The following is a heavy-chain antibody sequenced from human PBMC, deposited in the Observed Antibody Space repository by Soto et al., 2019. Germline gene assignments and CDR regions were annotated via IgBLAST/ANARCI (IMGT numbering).Heavy chain of an antibody. D-gene: IGHD6-19*01. CDR2: ISSSSSYI. J-gene: IGHJ6*02. CDR1: GFTFSSYS. V-gene: IGHV3-21*01. Sequence: GGSLRLSCAASGFTFSSYSMNWVRQAPGKGLEWVSSISSSSSYIYYADSVKGRFTISRDNAKNSLYLQMNSLRAEDTAVYYCARDIAIAVAESEYYYYYGMDVWGQGTTVTVSS. CDR3: ARDIAIAVAESEYYYYYGMDV.